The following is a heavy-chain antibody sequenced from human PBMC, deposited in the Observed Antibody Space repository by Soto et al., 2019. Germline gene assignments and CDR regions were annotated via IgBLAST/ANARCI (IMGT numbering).Heavy chain of an antibody. CDR1: GGTFSSFT. CDR3: ARGKAFDI. Sequence: QLQLVQSGAEVKKPGSSVKVSCKASGGTFSSFTVNWVRQAPGQGLEWMGGFMPILGAANYAPKFQGRVTIIADESTNTGYIELSSLRSEDTAVYYCARGKAFDIWGQGTMVTVS. CDR2: FMPILGAA. J-gene: IGHJ3*02. V-gene: IGHV1-69*01.